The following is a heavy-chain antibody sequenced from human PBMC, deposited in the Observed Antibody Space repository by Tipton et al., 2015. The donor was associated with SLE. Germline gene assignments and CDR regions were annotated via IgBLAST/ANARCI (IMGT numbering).Heavy chain of an antibody. CDR1: GDSITTTTYY. D-gene: IGHD6-13*01. V-gene: IGHV4-39*07. CDR2: LFYGGKT. CDR3: ARLCCIAASGTGYFQH. J-gene: IGHJ1*01. Sequence: TLSLTCSVSGDSITTTTYYWGWIRQPPGKGLEWIGNLFYGGKTYYNPSLKSRVTISLDTSKNQFSLRLISVTAADTAMYYCARLCCIAASGTGYFQHWGLGTPLTVSS.